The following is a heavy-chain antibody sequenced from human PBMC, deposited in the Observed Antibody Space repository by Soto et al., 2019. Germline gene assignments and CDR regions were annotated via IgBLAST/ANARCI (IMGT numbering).Heavy chain of an antibody. J-gene: IGHJ4*02. Sequence: GGSLRLSCVASGFTFGSYAMHWVRQAPGKGLEWVASISYDGSDKYDADSVKGRFTISRDNSKSTLYLQMNNLRPEDTALYFCAKDRALCSGGSCYPGLFDFWGQGTLVTVSS. CDR3: AKDRALCSGGSCYPGLFDF. CDR2: ISYDGSDK. CDR1: GFTFGSYA. V-gene: IGHV3-30*18. D-gene: IGHD2-15*01.